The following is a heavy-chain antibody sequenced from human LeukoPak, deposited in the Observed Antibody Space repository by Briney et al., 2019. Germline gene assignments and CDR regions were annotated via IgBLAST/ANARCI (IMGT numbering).Heavy chain of an antibody. CDR2: IYHSGST. CDR3: ARAAYGDYFLDY. CDR1: GGSISSGGYS. Sequence: SETLSLTCAVSGGSISSGGYSWSWSRQPPGKGLEWIGYIYHSGSTYYNPSLKSRVTISVDRSKNQFSLKLSSVTAADTAVYYCARAAYGDYFLDYWGQGTLVTVSS. V-gene: IGHV4-30-2*01. D-gene: IGHD4-17*01. J-gene: IGHJ4*02.